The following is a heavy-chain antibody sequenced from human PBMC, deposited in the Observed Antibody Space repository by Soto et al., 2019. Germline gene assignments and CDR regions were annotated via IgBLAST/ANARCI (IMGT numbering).Heavy chain of an antibody. Sequence: GGSLRLSCAASGFTFSSYWMSWVRQAPGKGLEWVANIKQDGSEKYYVDSVKGRFTISRDNAKNSLYLQMNSLRAEDTAVYYCARVIWYYYYGMDVWGQGTTVTVSS. V-gene: IGHV3-7*05. J-gene: IGHJ6*02. D-gene: IGHD2-15*01. CDR1: GFTFSSYW. CDR2: IKQDGSEK. CDR3: ARVIWYYYYGMDV.